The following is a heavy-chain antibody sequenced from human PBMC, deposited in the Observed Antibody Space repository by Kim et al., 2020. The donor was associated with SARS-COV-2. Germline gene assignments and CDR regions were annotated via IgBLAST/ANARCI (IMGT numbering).Heavy chain of an antibody. CDR3: AASQLALLYYYYGMDV. D-gene: IGHD6-13*01. CDR2: IVVGSGNT. Sequence: SVKVSCKASGFTFTSSAVQWVRQARGQRLEWIGWIVVGSGNTNYAQKFQERVTITRDMSTSTAYMELSSLRSEDTAVYYCAASQLALLYYYYGMDVWGQGTTVTVSS. V-gene: IGHV1-58*01. J-gene: IGHJ6*02. CDR1: GFTFTSSA.